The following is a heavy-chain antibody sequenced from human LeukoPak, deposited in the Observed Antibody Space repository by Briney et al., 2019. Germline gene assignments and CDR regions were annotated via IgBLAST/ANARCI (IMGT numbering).Heavy chain of an antibody. Sequence: GGSLRLSCAASGFTVSSNYMSWVRQAPGKGLEGVSVIYSGGSTYYADSVKGRFTISRDNSKNTLSLQMNSLRAEDTAVYYCAKDLANERTTVAYCNDYWGQGTLVTVSS. CDR2: IYSGGST. CDR3: AKDLANERTTVAYCNDY. V-gene: IGHV3-53*01. D-gene: IGHD4-23*01. J-gene: IGHJ4*02. CDR1: GFTVSSNY.